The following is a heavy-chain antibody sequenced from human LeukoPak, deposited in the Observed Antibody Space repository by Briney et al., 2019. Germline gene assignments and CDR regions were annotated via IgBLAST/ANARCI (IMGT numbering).Heavy chain of an antibody. D-gene: IGHD4-17*01. J-gene: IGHJ3*02. CDR3: ARGRMTTATHDAFDI. Sequence: ASVKVSCKASEYTFTGYYMHWVRQAPGQGLEWMGWINPNSGGTNYAQKFQGRVTMTRDTSISTAYMELSRLRSDDTAVYYCARGRMTTATHDAFDIWGQGTMVTVSS. V-gene: IGHV1-2*02. CDR1: EYTFTGYY. CDR2: INPNSGGT.